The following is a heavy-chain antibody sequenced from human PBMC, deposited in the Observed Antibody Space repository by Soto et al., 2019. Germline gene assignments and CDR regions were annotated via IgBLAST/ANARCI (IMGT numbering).Heavy chain of an antibody. Sequence: QAQVVQSGAEVRKPGSSVKLSCKASEGTFNSYAIAWVRQAPGQGLEWMGGIIPYYNTLNYAQKFQDRVTITAYDSTNTVYMELSSLRSDDTAVYFCASGASRWYPYFFDSWAQGTLVTVSS. CDR2: IIPYYNTL. CDR3: ASGASRWYPYFFDS. CDR1: EGTFNSYA. J-gene: IGHJ4*02. V-gene: IGHV1-69*01. D-gene: IGHD6-13*01.